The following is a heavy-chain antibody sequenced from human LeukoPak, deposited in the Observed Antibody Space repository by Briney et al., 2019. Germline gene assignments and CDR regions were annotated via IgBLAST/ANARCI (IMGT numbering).Heavy chain of an antibody. V-gene: IGHV4-59*01. CDR1: GGSLRSYS. CDR3: ARVRLGYCSGGSCQYYFDY. J-gene: IGHJ4*02. CDR2: LYYNGST. Sequence: SETLSLTCTLSGGSLRSYSWSCIRAPPGKGLEWIGYLYYNGSTNYNPSLKSRVTISVDTSKNQFSLKLSSVTAADTAVYYCARVRLGYCSGGSCQYYFDYWGQGTLVTVSS. D-gene: IGHD2-15*01.